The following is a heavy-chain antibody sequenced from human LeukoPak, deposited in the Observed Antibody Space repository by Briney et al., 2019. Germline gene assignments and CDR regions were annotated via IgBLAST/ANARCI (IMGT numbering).Heavy chain of an antibody. CDR3: AKDLGIQLWSFFDY. V-gene: IGHV3-30*04. CDR2: ISYDGSNK. D-gene: IGHD5-18*01. CDR1: GFTFSSYA. Sequence: GRSLRLSCAASGFTFSSYAMHWVRQAPGKGLEWVALISYDGSNKYYADSVKGRFTISRDNSKNTLYLQMNSLRAEDTAVYYCAKDLGIQLWSFFDYWGQGTLVTVSS. J-gene: IGHJ4*02.